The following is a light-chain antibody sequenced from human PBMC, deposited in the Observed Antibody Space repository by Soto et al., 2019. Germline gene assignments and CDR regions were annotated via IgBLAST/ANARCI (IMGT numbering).Light chain of an antibody. Sequence: ENVFSQSSAPPSFSPGGRATLSRRASQSVSSYLAWYQQKPGQAPRLLIYDASYRPTGIPARFSGSGSGTDITLTISSLEPEDFAVYYCQQRSNWLWTFGQGTKVDIK. J-gene: IGKJ1*01. CDR2: DAS. CDR1: QSVSSY. CDR3: QQRSNWLWT. V-gene: IGKV3-11*01.